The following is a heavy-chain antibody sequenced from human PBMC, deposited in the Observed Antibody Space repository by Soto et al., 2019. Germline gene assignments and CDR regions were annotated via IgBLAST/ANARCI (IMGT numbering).Heavy chain of an antibody. D-gene: IGHD2-2*01. CDR3: ASGYCSSTSCYAFDI. CDR1: GFTFSSYS. Sequence: GGSLRLSCAASGFTFSSYSMNWVRQAPGKGLEWVSSISSSSSYIYYADSVKGRFTISRDNAKNSLYLQMNSLRAEDTAVYYCASGYCSSTSCYAFDIWGQGTMVTVSS. J-gene: IGHJ3*02. CDR2: ISSSSSYI. V-gene: IGHV3-21*01.